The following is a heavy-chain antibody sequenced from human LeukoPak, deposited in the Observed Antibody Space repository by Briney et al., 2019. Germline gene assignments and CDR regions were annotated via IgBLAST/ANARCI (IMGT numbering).Heavy chain of an antibody. CDR1: AYRFTTYW. CDR2: IYPGDSDT. CDR3: ARSYCGGDWCAFDI. J-gene: IGHJ3*02. Sequence: GESLKISCQGSAYRFTTYWIGWVRQMPGKGLEWMGIIYPGDSDTRYSPSFQGQVSISAAKSISTAYLQWSSLKASDTAMYYYARSYCGGDWCAFDIWGQGTMVTVSS. V-gene: IGHV5-51*01. D-gene: IGHD2-21*02.